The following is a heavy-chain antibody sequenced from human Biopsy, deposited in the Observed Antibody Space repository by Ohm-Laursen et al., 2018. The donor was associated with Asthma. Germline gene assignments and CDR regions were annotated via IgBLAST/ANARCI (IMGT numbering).Heavy chain of an antibody. Sequence: ASVKVSCKASGYTFNSVAVMWVRQAPGQGLEWMGWINTNSGTPTYVQGFSGRFVFSLDPSVTTAYLQIDSLRSEDTGVYYCTRAGSTFVADYWGQGTLVTVSS. J-gene: IGHJ4*01. CDR3: TRAGSTFVADY. V-gene: IGHV7-4-1*01. D-gene: IGHD5-12*01. CDR1: GYTFNSVA. CDR2: INTNSGTP.